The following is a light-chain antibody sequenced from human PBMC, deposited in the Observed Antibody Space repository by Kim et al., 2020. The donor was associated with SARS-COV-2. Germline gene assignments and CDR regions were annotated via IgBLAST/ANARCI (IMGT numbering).Light chain of an antibody. J-gene: IGKJ2*01. CDR3: QHRSNWHT. Sequence: SLSGYLAWYQHRRGQAPRLLIYDVSTRAAGVPARFSGSGSGADFTLTISSLEPEDFAVYYCQHRSNWHTFGQGTKLEI. CDR1: SLSGY. CDR2: DVS. V-gene: IGKV3-11*01.